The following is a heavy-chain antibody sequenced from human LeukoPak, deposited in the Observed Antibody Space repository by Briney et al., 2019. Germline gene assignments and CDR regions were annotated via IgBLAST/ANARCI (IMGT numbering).Heavy chain of an antibody. V-gene: IGHV4-59*01. D-gene: IGHD2-21*02. Sequence: PSETLSLTCSVSGGSIRSYYWSWIRQPPGKGLEWIAYIYYSGSTNYNPSLKRRVTISMDTSKNQFSLNLSSVTAADTAVYYCAGYCGGDCPTDAFDIWGQGTMVTVSS. CDR1: GGSIRSYY. CDR3: AGYCGGDCPTDAFDI. J-gene: IGHJ3*02. CDR2: IYYSGST.